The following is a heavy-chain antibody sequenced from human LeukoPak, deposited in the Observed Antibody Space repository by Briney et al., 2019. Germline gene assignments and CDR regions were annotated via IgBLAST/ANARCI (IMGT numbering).Heavy chain of an antibody. D-gene: IGHD6-19*01. CDR1: GFTFSSYW. CDR3: ARGGSCGLYMVGF. J-gene: IGHJ4*02. V-gene: IGHV3-74*01. CDR2: ISTDGRIT. Sequence: PGGSLRLSCAASGFTFSSYWMHWVRQAPGKGLVWVSRISTDGRITIYADSVKGRFTISRDNAKNTLYLQMNSLRAEDTAEYYCARGGSCGLYMVGFWGQGTLVTVSS.